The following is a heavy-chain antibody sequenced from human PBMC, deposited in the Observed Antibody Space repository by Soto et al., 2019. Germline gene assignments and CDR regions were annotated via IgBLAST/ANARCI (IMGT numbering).Heavy chain of an antibody. Sequence: QVQLVQSGAEVKKPGSSVKVSCKASGGTFSSYAISWVRQAPGQGLEWMGGIIPIFGTANYAQKFQGRVTITXXEXTXXAYMELSSLRSEDTAVYYCARSEGLVTRPYNWFDPWGQGTLVTVSS. V-gene: IGHV1-69*05. CDR2: IIPIFGTA. CDR1: GGTFSSYA. J-gene: IGHJ5*02. D-gene: IGHD6-19*01. CDR3: ARSEGLVTRPYNWFDP.